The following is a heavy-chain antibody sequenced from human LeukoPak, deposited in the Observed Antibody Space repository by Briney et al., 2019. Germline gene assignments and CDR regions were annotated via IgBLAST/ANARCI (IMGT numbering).Heavy chain of an antibody. Sequence: GSSVKVSCKASGGTFSSYAISWVRQAPGQGLEWMGGIIPIFGTANYAQKFQGRVTITADESTSTAYMELSSLRSEDTAVYYCARDTVHDYGVTGDGRFGPWGQGTLVTVSS. J-gene: IGHJ5*02. V-gene: IGHV1-69*01. D-gene: IGHD4-17*01. CDR2: IIPIFGTA. CDR3: ARDTVHDYGVTGDGRFGP. CDR1: GGTFSSYA.